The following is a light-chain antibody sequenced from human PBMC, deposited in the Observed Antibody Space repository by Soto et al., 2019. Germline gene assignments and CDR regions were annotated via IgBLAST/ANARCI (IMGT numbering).Light chain of an antibody. CDR1: TGAVTSGYY. V-gene: IGLV7-43*01. Sequence: QAVVTQEPSVTVSPGGTVTLTCASSTGAVTSGYYPNWFQQKPGQAPRALIYNTATKHSWTPARFSGSLLGGKAALTVSGVQPGDEADYYCLLYYGGAQGVFGTGTKLPS. J-gene: IGLJ1*01. CDR3: LLYYGGAQGV. CDR2: NTA.